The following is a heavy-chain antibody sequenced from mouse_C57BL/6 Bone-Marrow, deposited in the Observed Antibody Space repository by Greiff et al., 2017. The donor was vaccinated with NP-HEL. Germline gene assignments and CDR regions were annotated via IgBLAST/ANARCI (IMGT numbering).Heavy chain of an antibody. CDR2: ISYDGSN. V-gene: IGHV3-6*01. J-gene: IGHJ1*03. CDR3: AREETTVVATDWYFDV. Sequence: EVQLVESGPGLVKPSQSLSLTCSVTGYSITSGYYWNWIRQFPGNKLEWMGYISYDGSNNYNPSLKNRISITRDTSKNQFFLKLNSVTTEDTATYYCAREETTVVATDWYFDVWGTGTTVTVSS. D-gene: IGHD1-1*01. CDR1: GYSITSGYY.